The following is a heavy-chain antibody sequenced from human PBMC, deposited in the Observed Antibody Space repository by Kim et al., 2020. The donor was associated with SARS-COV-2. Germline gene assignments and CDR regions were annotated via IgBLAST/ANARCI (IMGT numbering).Heavy chain of an antibody. CDR2: ISGSGGST. CDR3: AKDHGDYALDY. D-gene: IGHD4-17*01. J-gene: IGHJ4*02. V-gene: IGHV3-23*01. CDR1: GCTFSSYA. Sequence: GGSLRLSCAASGCTFSSYAMSWVRQSPGKGLEWVSVISGSGGSTYYADSVKGRFTISRDNSKNTLSLQMNSLRAEDTAVYYCAKDHGDYALDYWGQGTLVTVSS.